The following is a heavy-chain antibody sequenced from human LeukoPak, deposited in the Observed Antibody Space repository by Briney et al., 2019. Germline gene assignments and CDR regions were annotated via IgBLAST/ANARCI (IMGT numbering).Heavy chain of an antibody. CDR1: GGSFSGYY. J-gene: IGHJ4*02. CDR2: INHSGST. Sequence: PSETLSLTCAVYGGSFSGYYWSWIRQPPGKGLEWIGEINHSGSTNCNPSLKRRVTISVDTFKNLFSLKLSSVTAADTPVYYRPRGHPIRGDGYERSGPQYYFDYWGQGTLVTVSS. CDR3: PRGHPIRGDGYERSGPQYYFDY. D-gene: IGHD5-12*01. V-gene: IGHV4-34*01.